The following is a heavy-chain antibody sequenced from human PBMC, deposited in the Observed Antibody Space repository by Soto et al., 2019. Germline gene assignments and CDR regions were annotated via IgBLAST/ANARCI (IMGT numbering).Heavy chain of an antibody. Sequence: PSETLSLTCTVSGGSISSSSYYWGWTLQPPGKGLEGIGSIYYSGSTYYNPSLKSRVTISVDTSKNQFSLKLSSVTAADTAVYYCARGFRITMVRGVLSWFDPWGQGTLVTVSS. D-gene: IGHD3-10*01. J-gene: IGHJ5*02. CDR3: ARGFRITMVRGVLSWFDP. CDR2: IYYSGST. CDR1: GGSISSSSYY. V-gene: IGHV4-39*01.